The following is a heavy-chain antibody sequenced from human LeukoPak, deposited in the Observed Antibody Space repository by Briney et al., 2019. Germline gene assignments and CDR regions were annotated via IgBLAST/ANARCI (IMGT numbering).Heavy chain of an antibody. V-gene: IGHV3-74*01. CDR3: ARACDPIMCAGSSPDH. Sequence: GGSLRISCEASTFGNYWIHWVRQVPGKGLVWLSRVSPDGTTTTHADSVKGRFTISRDNAKSTLYLQMNSLSAEDTAVYYCARACDPIMCAGSSPDHWGQGILVTVSS. J-gene: IGHJ4*02. CDR1: TFGNYW. D-gene: IGHD6-6*01. CDR2: VSPDGTTT.